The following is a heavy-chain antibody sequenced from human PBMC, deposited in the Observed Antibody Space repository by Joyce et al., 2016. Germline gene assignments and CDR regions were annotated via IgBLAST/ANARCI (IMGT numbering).Heavy chain of an antibody. CDR1: GLTFTTFW. Sequence: EAQLVESGGALVQPGGSVKLSCAASGLTFTTFWMSWVRQAPGKGREWVANINEDGSDQYYVDSVRGRFTISRDNAKNALYLQMNSLRAEDTAVYYCARGRGIGVWGQGTTVIVSS. CDR2: INEDGSDQ. J-gene: IGHJ6*02. V-gene: IGHV3-7*03. CDR3: ARGRGIGV.